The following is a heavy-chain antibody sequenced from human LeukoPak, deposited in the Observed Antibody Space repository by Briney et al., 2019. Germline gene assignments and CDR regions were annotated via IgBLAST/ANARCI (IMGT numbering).Heavy chain of an antibody. CDR1: GFTFSSYA. V-gene: IGHV3-23*01. CDR3: AKDQINYSNREPFFDY. CDR2: ISGSGGST. D-gene: IGHD4-11*01. Sequence: GGSLRLSCAASGFTFSSYAMSWVRQAPGKGLEWVSAISGSGGSTYYADSVKGRLTISRDNSKNTLYLQMNSLRAEDTAVYYCAKDQINYSNREPFFDYWGQGTLVTVSS. J-gene: IGHJ4*02.